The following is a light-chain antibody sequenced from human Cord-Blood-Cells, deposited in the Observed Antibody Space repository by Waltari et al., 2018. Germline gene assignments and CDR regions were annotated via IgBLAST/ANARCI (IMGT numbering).Light chain of an antibody. Sequence: QSALTQPASVSGSPGQSITISCTGTSSDVGGYNYVSWYQQHPGKAPNLMIYEVSNRPSGVSNRFSGSDSGNTASLTSSGLQAEDEADYYCSSYTSSSTGVFGTGTKVTVL. V-gene: IGLV2-14*01. CDR1: SSDVGGYNY. CDR3: SSYTSSSTGV. CDR2: EVS. J-gene: IGLJ1*01.